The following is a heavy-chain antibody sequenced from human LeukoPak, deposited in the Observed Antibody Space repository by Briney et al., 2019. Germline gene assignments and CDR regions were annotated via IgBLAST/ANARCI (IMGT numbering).Heavy chain of an antibody. CDR1: GFTFSSYA. Sequence: GGSLRLSCAASGFTFSSYAMHWVRQAPGKGLEYVSAISSNGGSTYYANSVKGRFTISRDNSKNTLYLQMGSLRAEDMAVYYCARGDSXGWXXXDYWGQGXLVTVSS. D-gene: IGHD6-19*01. CDR2: ISSNGGST. V-gene: IGHV3-64*01. J-gene: IGHJ4*02. CDR3: ARGDSXGWXXXDY.